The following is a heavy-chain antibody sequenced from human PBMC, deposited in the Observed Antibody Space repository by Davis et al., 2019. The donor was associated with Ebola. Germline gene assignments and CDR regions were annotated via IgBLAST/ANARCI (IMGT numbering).Heavy chain of an antibody. CDR2: MNPNSGNT. J-gene: IGHJ4*02. V-gene: IGHV1-8*01. CDR3: ARDPCSGGSCYWQRQGY. D-gene: IGHD2-15*01. Sequence: AASVKVSCKASGYTFTGYDINWVRQATGQGLEWMGWMNPNSGNTGYAQKFQGRVTMTRNTSISTAYMELSRLRSDDTAVYYCARDPCSGGSCYWQRQGYWGQGTLVTVSS. CDR1: GYTFTGYD.